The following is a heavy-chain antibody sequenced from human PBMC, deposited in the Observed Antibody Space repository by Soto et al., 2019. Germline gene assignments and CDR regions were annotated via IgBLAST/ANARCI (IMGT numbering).Heavy chain of an antibody. J-gene: IGHJ6*02. CDR3: ARRYGTSMDV. Sequence: PSETLSLTCTVSGGSISSYYWSWIRQPPGKGLQWIGYIYYSGSTNYNPSLKSRVTISVDTSKNQFSLKLSSVTAADTAVYYCARRYGTSMDVWGQGITVTVS. D-gene: IGHD5-18*01. V-gene: IGHV4-59*01. CDR1: GGSISSYY. CDR2: IYYSGST.